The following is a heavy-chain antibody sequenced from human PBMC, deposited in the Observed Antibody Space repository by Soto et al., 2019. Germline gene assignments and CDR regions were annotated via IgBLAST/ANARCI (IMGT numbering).Heavy chain of an antibody. J-gene: IGHJ6*03. CDR1: GFTFSDYY. CDR2: ISSSGSTI. CDR3: ASLGPAAIRYYYYYMDV. D-gene: IGHD2-2*01. V-gene: IGHV3-11*01. Sequence: GGSLRLSCAASGFTFSDYYMSWIRQAPGKGLEWVSYISSSGSTIYYADSVKGRFTISRDNAKNSLYLQMNSLRAEDTAVYYCASLGPAAIRYYYYYMDVWGKGTTVTVSS.